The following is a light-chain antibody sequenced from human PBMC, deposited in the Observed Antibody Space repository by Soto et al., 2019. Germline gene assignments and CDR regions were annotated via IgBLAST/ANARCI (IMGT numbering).Light chain of an antibody. CDR3: QPYCNWPPT. CDR1: QSVHRN. Sequence: EMVMTQSPATLSVSPGARVTLSCSASQSVHRNLAWYQQKPGQGPSLLIYYASTRATGVPDRFSGCGSGTDFTLSISSLQSEDFVVYQCQPYCNWPPTFGPGTKVEIK. V-gene: IGKV3-15*01. J-gene: IGKJ3*01. CDR2: YAS.